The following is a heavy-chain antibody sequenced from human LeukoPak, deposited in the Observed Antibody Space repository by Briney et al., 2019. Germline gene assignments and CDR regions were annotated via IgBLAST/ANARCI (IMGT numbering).Heavy chain of an antibody. CDR1: GGTFSSYA. CDR2: IIPIFGTA. Sequence: SVKVSCKASGGTFSSYAISWVRQAPGQGLEWMGGIIPIFGTANYAQKFQGRVTITADESTSTAYMELSSLRSEDTAVHYCASCPVRPRYYDFWSATKGWFDPWGQGTLVTVSS. V-gene: IGHV1-69*13. J-gene: IGHJ5*02. CDR3: ASCPVRPRYYDFWSATKGWFDP. D-gene: IGHD3-3*01.